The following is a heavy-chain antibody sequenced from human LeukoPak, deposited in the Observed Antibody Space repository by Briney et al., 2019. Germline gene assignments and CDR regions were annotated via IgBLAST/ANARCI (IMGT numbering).Heavy chain of an antibody. Sequence: GGSLRLSCAASGFTFSSYPMHWVRQAPGKGLEWVSLISYDGSNKYYADSAKGRFTISRDNSKNMFYVQINSLRPEDTAVYFCARGFPYDDPTEGYYYLMDVWGQGTTVTVSS. J-gene: IGHJ6*02. CDR1: GFTFSSYP. D-gene: IGHD4-17*01. CDR2: ISYDGSNK. V-gene: IGHV3-30-3*01. CDR3: ARGFPYDDPTEGYYYLMDV.